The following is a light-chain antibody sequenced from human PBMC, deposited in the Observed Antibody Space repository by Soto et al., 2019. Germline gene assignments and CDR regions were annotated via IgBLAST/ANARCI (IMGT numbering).Light chain of an antibody. CDR2: GAS. Sequence: EIVLTQSPGTLSVSPGERVTLSCRASQSVGSSYLAWDQQRPGQAPRLLILGASYRATGIPDRFSGSVSGTDFTLTISRLEPEDFAVYYCQQYSSSPPEFTFGPGTKVDSK. CDR3: QQYSSSPPEFT. J-gene: IGKJ3*01. CDR1: QSVGSSY. V-gene: IGKV3-20*01.